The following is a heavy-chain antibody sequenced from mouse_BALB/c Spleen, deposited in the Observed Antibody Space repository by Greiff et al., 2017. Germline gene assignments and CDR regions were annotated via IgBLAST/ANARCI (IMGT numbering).Heavy chain of an antibody. Sequence: EVKLVESGPSLVKPSQTLSLTCSVTGDSITSGYWNWIRKFPGNKLEYMGYISYSGSTYYNPSLKSRISITRDTSKNQYYLQLNSVTTEDTATYYCASLYGSRYWYFDVWGAGTTVTVSS. J-gene: IGHJ1*01. D-gene: IGHD1-1*01. CDR1: GDSITSGY. CDR3: ASLYGSRYWYFDV. V-gene: IGHV3-8*02. CDR2: ISYSGST.